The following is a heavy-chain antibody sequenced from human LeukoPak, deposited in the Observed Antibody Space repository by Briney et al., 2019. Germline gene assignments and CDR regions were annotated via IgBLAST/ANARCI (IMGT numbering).Heavy chain of an antibody. J-gene: IGHJ4*02. CDR1: GASISSGLYY. V-gene: IGHV4-61*02. CDR2: IYNSGST. D-gene: IGHD6-13*01. Sequence: SETLSLTCTVSGASISSGLYYWNWFRQPAGKGLEWIGRIYNSGSTNYNPSLKSRVTISVATAKNQFSLKLNSVAATDSAVYYCASSNWLRDANFDNWGQGTLVTVSS. CDR3: ASSNWLRDANFDN.